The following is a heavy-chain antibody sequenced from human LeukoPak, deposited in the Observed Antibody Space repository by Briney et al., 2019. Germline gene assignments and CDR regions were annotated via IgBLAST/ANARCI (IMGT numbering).Heavy chain of an antibody. J-gene: IGHJ5*02. CDR1: GGSISSGGYY. Sequence: SETLSLTCTVSGGSISSGGYYWGWLRQHPGTGLEWVGYIYYSGSTYYNPSLKSRVTISVDTSKNQFSLKLSSVTAADTAVYYCARGGCSGGSCYYRGGFDPWGQGTLVTVSS. V-gene: IGHV4-31*03. CDR2: IYYSGST. D-gene: IGHD2-15*01. CDR3: ARGGCSGGSCYYRGGFDP.